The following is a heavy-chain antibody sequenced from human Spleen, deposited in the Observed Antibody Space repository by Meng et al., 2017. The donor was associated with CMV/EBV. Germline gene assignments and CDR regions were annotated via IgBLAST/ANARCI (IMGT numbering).Heavy chain of an antibody. V-gene: IGHV1-2*02. Sequence: ASVKVSCKASGYTFTGYYVHWVRQAPGQGLEWMGWINPNNGDTNYAQKFQGRVTMTRDTSVTTAYMELSRLTSDDSAVYFCAKEDARWLIRSFDFWGQGVLVTVSS. CDR2: INPNNGDT. CDR1: GYTFTGYY. D-gene: IGHD5-12*01. CDR3: AKEDARWLIRSFDF. J-gene: IGHJ4*02.